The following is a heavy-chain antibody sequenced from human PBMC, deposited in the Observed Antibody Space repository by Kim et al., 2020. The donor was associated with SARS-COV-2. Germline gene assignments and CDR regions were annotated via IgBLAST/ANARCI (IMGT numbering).Heavy chain of an antibody. D-gene: IGHD5-12*01. CDR2: ISSSSSYI. J-gene: IGHJ4*02. V-gene: IGHV3-21*01. Sequence: GGSLRLSCAASGFTFSSYSMNWVRQAPGKGLEWVSSISSSSSYIYYADSVKGRFTISRDNAKNSLYLQMNSLRAEDTAVYYCARDLGIWLHIDYWGQGTLVTVSS. CDR3: ARDLGIWLHIDY. CDR1: GFTFSSYS.